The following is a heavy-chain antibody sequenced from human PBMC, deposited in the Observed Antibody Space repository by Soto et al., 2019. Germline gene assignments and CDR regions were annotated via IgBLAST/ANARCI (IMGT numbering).Heavy chain of an antibody. D-gene: IGHD5-12*01. V-gene: IGHV4-39*01. CDR1: GGSIRSSSYY. CDR2: IFYSGST. J-gene: IGHJ4*02. Sequence: QLQLQESGPGLVKLSETLSLTCTVSGGSIRSSSYYWDWIRQPPGKGLEWIGSIFYSGSTYYNPSLKSRVTISVDTSKNQFSLKLSSVTAADTAVYYCARLGGATIMDYWGQGTLVTVSS. CDR3: ARLGGATIMDY.